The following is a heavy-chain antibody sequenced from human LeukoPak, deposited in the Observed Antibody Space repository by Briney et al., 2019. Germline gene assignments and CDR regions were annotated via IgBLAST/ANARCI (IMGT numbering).Heavy chain of an antibody. CDR3: ARIVFITYGSGSSFDC. J-gene: IGHJ4*02. Sequence: NPSETLSLTCTVSGYSISSGYYWGWIRQPPGKGLEWIGSIYHSGSTYYNPSLKSRVTISVDTSKNQFSLKLSSVTAADTAVYYCARIVFITYGSGSSFDCWGQGTLVTVSS. D-gene: IGHD3-10*01. V-gene: IGHV4-38-2*02. CDR2: IYHSGST. CDR1: GYSISSGYY.